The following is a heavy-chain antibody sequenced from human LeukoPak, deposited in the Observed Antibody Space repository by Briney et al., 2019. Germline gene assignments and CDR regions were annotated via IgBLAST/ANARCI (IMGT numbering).Heavy chain of an antibody. CDR2: ISSSSSTI. Sequence: GGPLRLSCAASGFTFSSYSMNWVRQAPGKGLEWVSYISSSSSTIYYADSVKGRFTTSRDNAKNSLYLQMNSLRVEDTAVYYCARRRTGTLGYWGQGTLVTVSS. CDR3: ARRRTGTLGY. CDR1: GFTFSSYS. V-gene: IGHV3-48*01. J-gene: IGHJ4*02. D-gene: IGHD1-1*01.